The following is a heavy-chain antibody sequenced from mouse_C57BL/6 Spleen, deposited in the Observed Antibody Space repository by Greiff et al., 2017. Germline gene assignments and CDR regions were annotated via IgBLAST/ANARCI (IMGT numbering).Heavy chain of an antibody. V-gene: IGHV1-81*01. Sequence: VQLKESGAELARPGASVKLSCKASGYTFTSYGISWVKQRTGQGLEWIGEIYPRSGNTYYNEKFKGKATLTADKSSSTAYMELRSLTSEDSAVYFCASGGWLLRDYWGQGTTLTVSA. D-gene: IGHD2-3*01. CDR2: IYPRSGNT. CDR3: ASGGWLLRDY. CDR1: GYTFTSYG. J-gene: IGHJ2*01.